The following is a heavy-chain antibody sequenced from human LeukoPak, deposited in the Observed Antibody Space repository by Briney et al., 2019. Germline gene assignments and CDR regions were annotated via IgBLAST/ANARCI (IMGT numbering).Heavy chain of an antibody. CDR3: ARDHVTHKGLGYDPYYYYYGMDV. CDR1: GGTFISYA. Sequence: SVTVSCKASGGTFISYAISWVRPAPGQGLEWMGGIIPIFGTANYAQKFQGRVTITADGSTSTAYMELSSLRSEDTAVHYCARDHVTHKGLGYDPYYYYYGMDVWGQGTTVTVSS. V-gene: IGHV1-69*01. J-gene: IGHJ6*02. CDR2: IIPIFGTA. D-gene: IGHD3-3*01.